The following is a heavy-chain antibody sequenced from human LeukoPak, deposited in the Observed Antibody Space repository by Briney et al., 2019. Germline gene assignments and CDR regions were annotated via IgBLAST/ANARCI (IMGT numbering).Heavy chain of an antibody. V-gene: IGHV3-21*01. D-gene: IGHD5-18*01. CDR2: ISSSSSYI. CDR1: GFTFSSYS. J-gene: IGHJ4*02. CDR3: ARKGSTTAMVTGIDY. Sequence: GGSLRLSCAASGFTFSSYSMNWVRQAPGKGLEWVSSISSSSSYIYYADSVKGRFTISRDNAKNSPYLQMNSLRAEDTAVYYCARKGSTTAMVTGIDYWGQGTLVTVSS.